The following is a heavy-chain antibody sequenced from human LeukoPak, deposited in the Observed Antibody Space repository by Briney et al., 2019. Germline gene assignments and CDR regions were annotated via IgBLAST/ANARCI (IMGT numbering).Heavy chain of an antibody. CDR3: ATVAGQGEGELLWFGEGIDY. V-gene: IGHV1-2*02. CDR2: INPKSGGT. Sequence: ASVKVSCKTSGYTFTDYYMHWMRQAPGQGLEWMGWINPKSGGTNFAQTFQGRVTITRDTSISTAYMELSRLTSDDTAVYYCATVAGQGEGELLWFGEGIDYWGQGTLVTVSS. D-gene: IGHD3-10*01. CDR1: GYTFTDYY. J-gene: IGHJ4*02.